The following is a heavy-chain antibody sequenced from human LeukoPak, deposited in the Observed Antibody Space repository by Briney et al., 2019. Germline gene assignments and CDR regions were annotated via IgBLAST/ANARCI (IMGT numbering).Heavy chain of an antibody. V-gene: IGHV1-46*01. D-gene: IGHD3-22*01. CDR3: ARDISSGYYYSH. J-gene: IGHJ4*02. CDR2: INPSGGST. CDR1: GYTFSSYY. Sequence: ASVKVSCKASGYTFSSYYMHWVRQAPGQGLEWMGIINPSGGSTRYAQKFQARVIMTRDTSTSTVYMEVSSLRSEDTAVYYCARDISSGYYYSHWGQGTLVIVSS.